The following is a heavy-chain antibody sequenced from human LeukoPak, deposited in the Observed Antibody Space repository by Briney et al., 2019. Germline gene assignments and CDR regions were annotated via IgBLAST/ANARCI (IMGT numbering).Heavy chain of an antibody. CDR3: ARSSAGFDS. CDR1: GDSVSSNSAV. Sequence: SQTLSLTCAISGDSVSSNSAVWNWIRQSPSRGLEWLGRTYYRSEWFIDYAPSMKSRININPDTSKNQFSLQLDSVAPEDTAVYYCARSSAGFDSWGQGTLVTVSS. D-gene: IGHD3-16*01. CDR2: TYYRSEWFI. V-gene: IGHV6-1*01. J-gene: IGHJ5*01.